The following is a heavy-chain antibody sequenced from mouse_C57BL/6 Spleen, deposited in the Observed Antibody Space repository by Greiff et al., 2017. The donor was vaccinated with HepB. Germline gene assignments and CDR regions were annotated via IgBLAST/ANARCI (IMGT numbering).Heavy chain of an antibody. CDR3: ARRRDYGEGLAY. V-gene: IGHV5-6*02. CDR2: ISSGGSYT. J-gene: IGHJ3*01. Sequence: EVKLMESGGDLVKPGGSLKLSCAASGFTFSSYGMSWVRQTPDKRLEWVATISSGGSYTYYPDSVKGRFTISRDNAKNTLYLQMSSLKSEDTAMYYCARRRDYGEGLAYWGKGTLVTVSA. CDR1: GFTFSSYG. D-gene: IGHD2-4*01.